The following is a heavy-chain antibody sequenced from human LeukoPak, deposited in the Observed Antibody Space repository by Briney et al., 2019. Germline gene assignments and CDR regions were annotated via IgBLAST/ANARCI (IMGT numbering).Heavy chain of an antibody. CDR2: ITNDGSST. Sequence: GGSLRLSCAASGLTFSSHWMHWVRQAPGKRLVWVSRITNDGSSTTYADSVKGRFTISRDNAKNMLYLQVNSLRAEDTAVYYCARDPNGDNDAFDIWGQGTMVTVSS. CDR3: ARDPNGDNDAFDI. V-gene: IGHV3-74*01. CDR1: GLTFSSHW. J-gene: IGHJ3*02. D-gene: IGHD4-17*01.